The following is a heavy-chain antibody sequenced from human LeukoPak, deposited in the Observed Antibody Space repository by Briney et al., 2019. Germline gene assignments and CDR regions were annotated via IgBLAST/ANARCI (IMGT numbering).Heavy chain of an antibody. V-gene: IGHV4-38-2*02. CDR2: IYHSGST. J-gene: IGHJ2*01. CDR1: GYSISSGYY. D-gene: IGHD4-23*01. CDR3: ARDMGNSVLWYFDL. Sequence: PSETLSLTCAVSGYSISSGYYWGWIRQPPGKGLEWIGSIYHSGSTYYNPSLKSRVTISVDTSKNQFSLKVSSVTAADTAVYYCARDMGNSVLWYFDLWGRGTLVTVSS.